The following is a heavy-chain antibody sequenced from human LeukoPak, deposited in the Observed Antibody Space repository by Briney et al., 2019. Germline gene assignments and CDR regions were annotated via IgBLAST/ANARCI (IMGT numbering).Heavy chain of an antibody. CDR1: GGTFSSYT. J-gene: IGHJ4*02. D-gene: IGHD3-10*01. Sequence: SVKVSCKASGGTFSSYTIRWLRQAPGQGLEWMRRIIPILGIANYAQKFQGRVTITADKSTSTAYMELSSLRSEDTAVYYCARGDYGSGSYLQDYWGQGTLVTVSS. CDR2: IIPILGIA. CDR3: ARGDYGSGSYLQDY. V-gene: IGHV1-69*02.